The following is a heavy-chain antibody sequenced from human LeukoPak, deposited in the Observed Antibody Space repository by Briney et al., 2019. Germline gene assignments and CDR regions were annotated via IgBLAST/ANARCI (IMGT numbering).Heavy chain of an antibody. Sequence: SETLSLTCTVSGGPVSSYYWSWIRQPAGKGLEWIGRIYTSGSTNYNPSLKSRVTMSLDTSKNQFSLKLSSVTAADTAVYYCARQTLLWFGELTFDYWGQGTLVTVSS. V-gene: IGHV4-4*07. CDR3: ARQTLLWFGELTFDY. D-gene: IGHD3-10*01. J-gene: IGHJ4*02. CDR1: GGPVSSYY. CDR2: IYTSGST.